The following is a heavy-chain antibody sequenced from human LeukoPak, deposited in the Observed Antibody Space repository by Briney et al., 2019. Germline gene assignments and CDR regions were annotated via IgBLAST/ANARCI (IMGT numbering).Heavy chain of an antibody. J-gene: IGHJ6*03. V-gene: IGHV4-59*01. CDR2: IYYSGST. D-gene: IGHD3-3*01. CDR3: ARGDFCSKSNCYLRPMDV. Sequence: SETLSLTCTVSGGSISDYYWNWIRQPPGKGLEWIGYIYYSGSTTYNPSLKSRITMSVDTAKNQFSPKLRSVTAADTAVYYCARGDFCSKSNCYLRPMDVWGKGTTVTVSS. CDR1: GGSISDYY.